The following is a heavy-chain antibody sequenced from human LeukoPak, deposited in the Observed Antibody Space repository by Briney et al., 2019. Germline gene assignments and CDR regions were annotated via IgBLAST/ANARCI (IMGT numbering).Heavy chain of an antibody. D-gene: IGHD3-10*01. CDR2: IRQDGSEK. V-gene: IGHV3-7*03. CDR3: GRYGQVPID. Sequence: GRSLRLSCAASGFTFSNVWMSWVRQAPGKGLEWVANIRQDGSEKNYVDSVKGRFTISRDNAKNSLYLQMNSLRVEDTAVYYCGRYGQVPIDWGQGTLVTVSS. J-gene: IGHJ4*02. CDR1: GFTFSNVW.